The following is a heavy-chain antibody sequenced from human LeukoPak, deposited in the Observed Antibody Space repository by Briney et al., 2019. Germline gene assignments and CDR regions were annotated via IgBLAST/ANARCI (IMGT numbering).Heavy chain of an antibody. CDR3: ARALVPQNIVGATPCLSLFDY. D-gene: IGHD1-26*01. CDR1: GGSISSGGYY. J-gene: IGHJ4*02. V-gene: IGHV4-31*03. CDR2: IYYSGST. Sequence: SQTLSLTCTVSGGSISSGGYYWSWIRQHPGKGLEWIGYIYYSGSTYYNPSLKGRVTISVDTSKNQFSLKLSSVTAADTAVYYCARALVPQNIVGATPCLSLFDYWGQGTLVTVSS.